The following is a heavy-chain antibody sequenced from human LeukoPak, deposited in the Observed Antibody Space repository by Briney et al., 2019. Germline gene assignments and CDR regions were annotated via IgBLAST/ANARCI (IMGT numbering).Heavy chain of an antibody. CDR2: ISYDGSNK. J-gene: IGHJ1*01. CDR1: GFTFSTYG. D-gene: IGHD1-26*01. Sequence: PGRSLRLFCAASGFTFSTYGIHWVRQAPGKGLEWVAVISYDGSNKYYADSVKGRFTISRDNSKNTLYLQMNSLRAEDTAVYYCAKAIYSGSYYGLYFQHWGQGTLVTVSS. V-gene: IGHV3-30*18. CDR3: AKAIYSGSYYGLYFQH.